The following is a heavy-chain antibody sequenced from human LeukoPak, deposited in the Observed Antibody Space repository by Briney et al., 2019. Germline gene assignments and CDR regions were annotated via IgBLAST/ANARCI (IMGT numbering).Heavy chain of an antibody. CDR3: ARHVTRRGSNWFDP. D-gene: IGHD2-2*01. Sequence: SETLSLTCTVSGGSISSYYWSWIRQPPGKGLEWIGYIYYSGSTNYNPSLKSRVTISVDTSKNQFSLKLSSVTAADTAVYYCARHVTRRGSNWFDPWGQGTLVTVSS. CDR1: GGSISSYY. V-gene: IGHV4-59*08. CDR2: IYYSGST. J-gene: IGHJ5*02.